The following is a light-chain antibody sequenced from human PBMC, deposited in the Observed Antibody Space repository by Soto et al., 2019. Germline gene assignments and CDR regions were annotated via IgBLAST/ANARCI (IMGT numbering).Light chain of an antibody. V-gene: IGKV3-15*01. CDR2: GVS. Sequence: THSPPTPSVSPGEGATPSCRARQSVGNNLAWYQQRPGQAPRLLISGVSTRATGVSVRFSGSGSGTEFTLTISSLQSEDFAVYYCQQYNNWPPWTFGQGTKVDIK. CDR1: QSVGNN. J-gene: IGKJ1*01. CDR3: QQYNNWPPWT.